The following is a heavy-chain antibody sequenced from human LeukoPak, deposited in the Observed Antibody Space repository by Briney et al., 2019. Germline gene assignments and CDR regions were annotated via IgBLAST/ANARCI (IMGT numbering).Heavy chain of an antibody. D-gene: IGHD5-18*01. J-gene: IGHJ6*03. CDR2: FDPEDGET. CDR3: AAPEYNYGRMYYYYMDV. Sequence: ASVKVSCKVSGYTLTELSMHWVRQAPGKGLEWMGSFDPEDGETIYAQKFQARLTMTEDTSTDTAYMELSSLSSEDTAVYYCAAPEYNYGRMYYYYMDVWGKGTTVTVSS. V-gene: IGHV1-24*01. CDR1: GYTLTELS.